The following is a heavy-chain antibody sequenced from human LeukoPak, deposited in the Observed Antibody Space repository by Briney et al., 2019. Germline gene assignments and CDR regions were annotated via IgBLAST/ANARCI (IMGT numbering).Heavy chain of an antibody. Sequence: KSSGTLSLTCAVSGGSISSSNWWSWVRQPPGKGLEWIGEIYHSGSTNYNPSLKSRVTISVDKSKNQFSLKLSSVTAADTAVYYCARGRSRFDTVTDLDYWGQGTLITVSS. CDR3: ARGRSRFDTVTDLDY. CDR1: GGSISSSNW. J-gene: IGHJ4*02. D-gene: IGHD4-11*01. V-gene: IGHV4-4*02. CDR2: IYHSGST.